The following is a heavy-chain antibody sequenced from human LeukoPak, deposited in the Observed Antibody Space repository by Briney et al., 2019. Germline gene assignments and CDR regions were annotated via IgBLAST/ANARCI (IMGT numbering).Heavy chain of an antibody. V-gene: IGHV3-48*03. D-gene: IGHD4-17*01. J-gene: IGHJ4*02. CDR2: ISSSGSTI. Sequence: AGSLRLSCAASGFTFSSYEMNWVRQAPGKGLEWVSYISSSGSTIYYADSVKGRFTISRDNAKNSLYLQMNSLRAEDTAVYYCARASAYGAYFDYWGQGTLVTVSS. CDR1: GFTFSSYE. CDR3: ARASAYGAYFDY.